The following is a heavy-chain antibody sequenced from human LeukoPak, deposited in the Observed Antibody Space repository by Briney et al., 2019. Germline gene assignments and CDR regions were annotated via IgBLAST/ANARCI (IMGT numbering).Heavy chain of an antibody. V-gene: IGHV1-2*02. CDR2: INPNSGGT. CDR3: ASSSSSLLFFDY. CDR1: GYTFTGYY. Sequence: VASVKVSCKASGYTFTGYYIHWVRQAPGQGLECVGWINPNSGGTNYAQKFQGRVTMTRDTSISTAYMELSRLRSDDTAVYYCASSSSSLLFFDYWGQGTLVTVSS. D-gene: IGHD6-6*01. J-gene: IGHJ4*02.